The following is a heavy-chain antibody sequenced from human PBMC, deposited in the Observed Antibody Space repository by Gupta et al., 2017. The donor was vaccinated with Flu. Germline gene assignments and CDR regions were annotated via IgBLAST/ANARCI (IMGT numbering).Heavy chain of an antibody. CDR1: GFNFSGHF. CDR3: AREVVNNRLDP. D-gene: IGHD2-15*01. V-gene: IGHV3-74*01. Sequence: ELQLVESGGGLVQPGGSLRLLCAGSGFNFSGHFMHWVRQAPGQGLVWVARIRFDGTATSYADSVKGRFTISRDNAKNTLYLQMNSLSPEDTALYYCAREVVNNRLDPWGQGTLVTVAS. J-gene: IGHJ5*02. CDR2: IRFDGTAT.